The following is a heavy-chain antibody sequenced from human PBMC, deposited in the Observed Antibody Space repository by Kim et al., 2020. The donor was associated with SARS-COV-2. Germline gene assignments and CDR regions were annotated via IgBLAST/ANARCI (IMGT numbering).Heavy chain of an antibody. V-gene: IGHV3-30*18. CDR2: ISYDGSNK. CDR3: AKGNYDFCCEFDY. CDR1: GFTFSSYG. J-gene: IGHJ4*02. D-gene: IGHD3-3*01. Sequence: GGSLRLSCAASGFTFSSYGMHWVRQAPGKGLEWVAVISYDGSNKYYADSVKGRFTISRDNSKNTLYLQMNSLRAEDTAVYYCAKGNYDFCCEFDYWGQGT.